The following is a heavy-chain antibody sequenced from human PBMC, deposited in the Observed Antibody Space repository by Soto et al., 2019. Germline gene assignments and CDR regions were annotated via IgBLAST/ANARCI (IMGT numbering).Heavy chain of an antibody. Sequence: GASVKVSCKASGYTFTSYGISWVRQAPGQGLEWMGWISAYNGNTNYAQKLQGRVTMTTDTSTSTAYMELRSLRSDDTAVYYCARGSRYDFCSGYSSLNNWFDPWGQGTLVTVSS. CDR1: GYTFTSYG. D-gene: IGHD3-3*01. CDR2: ISAYNGNT. J-gene: IGHJ5*02. CDR3: ARGSRYDFCSGYSSLNNWFDP. V-gene: IGHV1-18*01.